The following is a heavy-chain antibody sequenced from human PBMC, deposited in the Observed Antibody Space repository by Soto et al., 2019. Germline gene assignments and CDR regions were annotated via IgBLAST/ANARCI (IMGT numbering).Heavy chain of an antibody. CDR3: ARDSSRDYYDSSGYWSRYYYGMDV. CDR1: GYTFTSYY. CDR2: ISAYNGDT. D-gene: IGHD3-22*01. J-gene: IGHJ6*02. Sequence: VKVSCKASGYTFTSYYMHWVRQAPGQGLEWMGWISAYNGDTNYAQKLQGRVTMTTDTSTSTAYMELRSLRSDDTAVYYCARDSSRDYYDSSGYWSRYYYGMDVWGQGTTVTVSS. V-gene: IGHV1-18*04.